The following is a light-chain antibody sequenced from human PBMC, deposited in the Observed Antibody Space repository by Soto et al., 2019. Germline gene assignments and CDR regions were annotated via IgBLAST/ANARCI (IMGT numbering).Light chain of an antibody. CDR1: SSDVGSYNL. V-gene: IGLV2-23*02. CDR3: CSYAGSSPYV. Sequence: QSALPQPASVSGSPGQSITISCTGTSSDVGSYNLVSWYQQHPGKAPKLMIYEVSKRPSGVSNRFSGSKSGNTASLTISGLQAEDEADYYCCSYAGSSPYVFGTGTQLTVL. CDR2: EVS. J-gene: IGLJ1*01.